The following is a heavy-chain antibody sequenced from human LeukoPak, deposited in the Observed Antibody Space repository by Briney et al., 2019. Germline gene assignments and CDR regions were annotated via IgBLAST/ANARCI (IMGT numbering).Heavy chain of an antibody. D-gene: IGHD6-13*01. V-gene: IGHV3-23*01. CDR3: ANPYSSSWSFYYYGMDV. CDR1: GFTFSIYA. CDR2: ITGSGGST. J-gene: IGHJ6*02. Sequence: PGGSLRLSCAASGFTFSIYAMRWGCHAPGRGLEWVSAITGSGGSTYYADSVKGRLTISRDNSKNTLYLQMDSLRAEDTAVYYCANPYSSSWSFYYYGMDVWGQGTTVTVSS.